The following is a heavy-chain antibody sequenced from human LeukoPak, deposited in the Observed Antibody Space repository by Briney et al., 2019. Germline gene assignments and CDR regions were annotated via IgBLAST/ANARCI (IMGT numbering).Heavy chain of an antibody. CDR3: AGDYHFWSEFDY. CDR2: INPNSGGT. CDR1: GYTFTGYY. Sequence: GSVKVSCKASGYTFTGYYMHWVRQAPGQGLEWMAWINPNSGGTNYAETVQGRVTMTRDTSISTPYLQLSSLRADDTAVYYCAGDYHFWSEFDYWGQGTLVTVSS. J-gene: IGHJ4*02. V-gene: IGHV1-2*02. D-gene: IGHD3-3*01.